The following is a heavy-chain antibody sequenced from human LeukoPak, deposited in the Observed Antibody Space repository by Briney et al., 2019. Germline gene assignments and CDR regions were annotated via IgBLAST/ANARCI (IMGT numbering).Heavy chain of an antibody. D-gene: IGHD1-26*01. Sequence: GESLKIPCKGSGYSFTSYWIGWVRQLPGKGLEWMGIIYPGDSDTRYSPSFQGQVTISADKSISTAYLQWSSLKASDTAMYYCARVPIVGATKNYYFDYWGQGTLVTVSS. CDR1: GYSFTSYW. CDR2: IYPGDSDT. CDR3: ARVPIVGATKNYYFDY. V-gene: IGHV5-51*01. J-gene: IGHJ4*02.